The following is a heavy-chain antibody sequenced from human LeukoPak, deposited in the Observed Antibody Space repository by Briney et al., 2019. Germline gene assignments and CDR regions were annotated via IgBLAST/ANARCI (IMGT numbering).Heavy chain of an antibody. CDR1: GFMFSGYA. Sequence: GGSLRLSCAASGFMFSGYAMSWVRQAPGGGLGCVATIRASGDSTYLSHSVKGRFTISRDNSRKTLFLQLNSLRAEDTAIYYCAKDSGRGSYTYDCGGQGPLVTVS. J-gene: IGHJ4*02. CDR2: IRASGDST. D-gene: IGHD1-26*01. V-gene: IGHV3-23*01. CDR3: AKDSGRGSYTYDC.